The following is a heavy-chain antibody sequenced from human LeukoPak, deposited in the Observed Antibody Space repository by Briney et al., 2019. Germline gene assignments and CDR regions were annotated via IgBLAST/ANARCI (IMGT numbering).Heavy chain of an antibody. CDR2: IYYSGST. V-gene: IGHV4-59*01. CDR1: GGSISSYY. CDR3: AREKYYYGSGSYGLSWFDP. Sequence: SETLSLTCTVSGGSISSYYWSWIRQPPGKGLEWIGYIYYSGSTNYNPSLKSRVTISVDTSKNQFSLKLSSVTAADTPVYYCAREKYYYGSGSYGLSWFDPWGQGTLVTVSS. D-gene: IGHD3-10*01. J-gene: IGHJ5*02.